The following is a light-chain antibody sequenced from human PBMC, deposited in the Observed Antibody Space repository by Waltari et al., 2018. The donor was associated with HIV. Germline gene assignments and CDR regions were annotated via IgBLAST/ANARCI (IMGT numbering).Light chain of an antibody. Sequence: QVVLTQPPSASASLGASVRLTCTLSSGHNNYVIAWHQQQPEKGPRFLMKRHSDGRHSKGDGVPDRFSGSSSGAERYLIISSLQSEDAADYFCQTWRTGLQVFGGGTRLTVL. CDR1: SGHNNYV. V-gene: IGLV4-69*02. CDR3: QTWRTGLQV. J-gene: IGLJ3*02. CDR2: RHSDGRH.